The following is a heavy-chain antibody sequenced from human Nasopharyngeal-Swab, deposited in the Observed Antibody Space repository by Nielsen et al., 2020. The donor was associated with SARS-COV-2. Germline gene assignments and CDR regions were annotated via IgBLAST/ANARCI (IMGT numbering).Heavy chain of an antibody. D-gene: IGHD3-3*01. Sequence: GWSLRLSCSASGFTFTSYAMNWVRQAPGKGLEFVSAIDNNGGATYYADSVKGRFTISRDNSKSTLYLQLRSLRGDDTAVYYCVKAWRYIYPSYMDAWGKGTTIIVSS. CDR2: IDNNGGAT. V-gene: IGHV3-64D*06. J-gene: IGHJ6*03. CDR1: GFTFTSYA. CDR3: VKAWRYIYPSYMDA.